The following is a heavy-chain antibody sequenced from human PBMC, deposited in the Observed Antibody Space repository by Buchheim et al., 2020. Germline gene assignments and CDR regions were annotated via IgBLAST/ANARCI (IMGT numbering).Heavy chain of an antibody. Sequence: QVQLVESGGGVVQPGRSLRLSCAASGFTFSSYAMHWVRQAPGKGLEWVAVISYDGSNKYYADSVKGRFTISRDNSKDTLYLQMNSLRAEDTAVYYCAIPIGSWSYTPDYYYYGMDVWGQGTT. D-gene: IGHD3-10*01. CDR2: ISYDGSNK. J-gene: IGHJ6*02. CDR1: GFTFSSYA. CDR3: AIPIGSWSYTPDYYYYGMDV. V-gene: IGHV3-30*04.